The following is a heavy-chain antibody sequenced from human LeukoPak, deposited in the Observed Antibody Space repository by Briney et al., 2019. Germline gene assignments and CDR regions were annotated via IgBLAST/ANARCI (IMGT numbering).Heavy chain of an antibody. V-gene: IGHV3-7*01. CDR2: INQDGSEK. Sequence: GGSLRLSCAASGFTFSSYSMNWVRQAPGKGLEWVANINQDGSEKYYVDSVKGRFTISRDDAQNSLYLQMNSLRAEDTAVYYCAREGVVNGMDVWGQGTTVIVSS. CDR1: GFTFSSYS. D-gene: IGHD3-22*01. J-gene: IGHJ6*02. CDR3: AREGVVNGMDV.